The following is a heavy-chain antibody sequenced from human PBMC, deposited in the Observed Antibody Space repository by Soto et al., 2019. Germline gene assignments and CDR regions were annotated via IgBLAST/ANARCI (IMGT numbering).Heavy chain of an antibody. CDR3: ARVEAAMSGHWFDP. D-gene: IGHD2-2*01. CDR2: ISASTGNT. J-gene: IGHJ5*02. V-gene: IGHV1-18*01. CDR1: GYTFTSYG. Sequence: ASVKVSCKASGYTFTSYGFSWVRQAPGQGLEWMGWISASTGNTNYAQKLQGRVTMTTDRSTSTAYMGLRNLRSDDTAVYYCARVEAAMSGHWFDPWGQGTLVTVSS.